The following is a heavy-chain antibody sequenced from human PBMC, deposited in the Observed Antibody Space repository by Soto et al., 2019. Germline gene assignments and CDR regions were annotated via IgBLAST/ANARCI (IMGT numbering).Heavy chain of an antibody. CDR1: GFIFSRYA. J-gene: IGHJ1*01. CDR2: ISGSGGST. CDR3: ARSHTYYDFTLQN. Sequence: GGSLRLSCAASGFIFSRYAMSWVRQAPGKGLEWVSAISGSGGSTYYADSVKGRFTISRDNSKNTLYLQMNSLRAEDTAVYYCARSHTYYDFTLQNCDQGTLVTVSS. D-gene: IGHD3-3*01. V-gene: IGHV3-23*01.